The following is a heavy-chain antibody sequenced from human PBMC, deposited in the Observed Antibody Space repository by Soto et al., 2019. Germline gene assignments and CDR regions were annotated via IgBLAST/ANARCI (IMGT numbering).Heavy chain of an antibody. D-gene: IGHD2-2*02. J-gene: IGHJ6*02. CDR1: GGSFSGYY. CDR2: INHSGST. V-gene: IGHV4-34*01. CDR3: ARGQYTPILAV. Sequence: SETLSLTCAVYGGSFSGYYWSWIRQPPGKGLEWIGEINHSGSTNYNPSLKSRVTISVDTSKNQFPLKLSSVTAADTAVYYCARGQYTPILAVWGQGTTVTVSS.